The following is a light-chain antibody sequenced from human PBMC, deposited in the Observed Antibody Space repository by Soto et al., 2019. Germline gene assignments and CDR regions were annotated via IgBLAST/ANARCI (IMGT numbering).Light chain of an antibody. CDR1: QNILYSPNNKNY. V-gene: IGKV4-1*01. Sequence: DIVMTQAPDSLAVSLGERATINCKSSQNILYSPNNKNYLALYQQKPGQPPKLLIYWASTRESGVPDRCSGSGSGTYFTLTIACLKAEDVAVYYCQQYYNDYTFGHGTKVEIQ. CDR2: WAS. CDR3: QQYYNDYT. J-gene: IGKJ2*01.